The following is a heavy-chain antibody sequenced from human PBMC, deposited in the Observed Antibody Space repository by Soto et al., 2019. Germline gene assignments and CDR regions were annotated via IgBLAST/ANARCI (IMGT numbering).Heavy chain of an antibody. CDR3: AKALYGGFTY. Sequence: EVRLLESGGGLVQPGGSLRLSCAASGFTFSVYAMSWVRQAPGKGLEWVAGISGSGDSTHYADSVKGRFTVSRDNSKSRLYLQTNSLRAEDTATYYCAKALYGGFTYWGQGTLVTVSS. CDR1: GFTFSVYA. J-gene: IGHJ4*02. CDR2: ISGSGDST. V-gene: IGHV3-23*01. D-gene: IGHD3-10*01.